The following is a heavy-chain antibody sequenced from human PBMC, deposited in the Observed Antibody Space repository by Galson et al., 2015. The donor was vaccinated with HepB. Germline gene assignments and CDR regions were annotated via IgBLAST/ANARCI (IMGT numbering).Heavy chain of an antibody. J-gene: IGHJ4*02. CDR3: AKEVGGAIRGRLHY. V-gene: IGHV3-23*01. Sequence: SLRLSCAASGFSIYDYAFTWVRRAPGKGLEWVSSLGGTGGGTYYAESVKGRFTVSRDNSQNTVYLQMNSLRAEDTAVYYCAKEVGGAIRGRLHYWGQGTQVTVSS. CDR2: LGGTGGGT. D-gene: IGHD1-26*01. CDR1: GFSIYDYA.